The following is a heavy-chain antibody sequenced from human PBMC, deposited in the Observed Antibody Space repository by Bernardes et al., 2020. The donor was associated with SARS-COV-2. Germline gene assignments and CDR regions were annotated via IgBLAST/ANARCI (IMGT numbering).Heavy chain of an antibody. CDR2: ISVSVGTT. Sequence: WGSLCLSCAASGFTFSTYAMYWVRQPPGRGLELVSTISVSVGTTFYADYLKGRFTISTDNSKNTLYLQMNSLRAEDTAVYYCAKFLAGSSPHRTGAANYFDYWGQGTLVTGSS. D-gene: IGHD1-26*01. V-gene: IGHV3-23*01. J-gene: IGHJ4*02. CDR3: AKFLAGSSPHRTGAANYFDY. CDR1: GFTFSTYA.